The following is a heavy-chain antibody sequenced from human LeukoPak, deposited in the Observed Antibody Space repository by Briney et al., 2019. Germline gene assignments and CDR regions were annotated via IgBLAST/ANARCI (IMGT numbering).Heavy chain of an antibody. J-gene: IGHJ4*02. CDR3: AKEGTASKPSDLDY. CDR2: IRFDGSNR. CDR1: GFTFSDYG. V-gene: IGHV3-30*02. D-gene: IGHD1/OR15-1a*01. Sequence: GGSLRLSCAASGFTFSDYGMHWVRQAPGKGREWVAFIRFDGSNRYYADSVKGRFTISRDSSKNTLTLQMNSLRAEDTAVYYCAKEGTASKPSDLDYWGQGTLVTVSS.